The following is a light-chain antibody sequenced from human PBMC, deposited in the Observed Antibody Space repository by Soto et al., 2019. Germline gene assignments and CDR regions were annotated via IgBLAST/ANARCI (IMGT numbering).Light chain of an antibody. CDR2: GAS. J-gene: IGKJ1*01. CDR1: QSVSCNN. V-gene: IGKV3-20*01. CDR3: QQYGSSPSWT. Sequence: ETVLTQSPGTLSLSPGERATLSCRASQSVSCNNLAWYQQKPGQAPRLLLYGASTRATGIPDRFSGSGSGTDFTLTVSRLEPDDFAVYYCQQYGSSPSWTFGQGTKVEIK.